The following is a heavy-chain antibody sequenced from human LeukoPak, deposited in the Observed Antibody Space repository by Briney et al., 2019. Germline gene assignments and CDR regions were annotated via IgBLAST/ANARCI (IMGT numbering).Heavy chain of an antibody. Sequence: GGSLRLSCAGSGFIFSNNIMSWIRQPPGKGLEWVSGISEGGDRTYYADPVKGRFTISRDNSKNTLYLQMSSLTAEDTAVYYCAKVKNGLGSFDSWGQGTLVTVSS. CDR3: AKVKNGLGSFDS. V-gene: IGHV3-23*01. CDR2: ISEGGDRT. J-gene: IGHJ4*02. CDR1: GFIFSNNI. D-gene: IGHD3/OR15-3a*01.